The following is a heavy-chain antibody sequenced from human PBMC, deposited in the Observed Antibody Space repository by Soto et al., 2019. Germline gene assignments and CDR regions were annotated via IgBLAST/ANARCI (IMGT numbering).Heavy chain of an antibody. CDR2: IYYSGGT. V-gene: IGHV4-59*01. CDR1: GGSISTYY. D-gene: IGHD6-19*01. J-gene: IGHJ6*02. Sequence: TSETLSLTCTVSGGSISTYYWSWIRQPPGKGLEWIGYIYYSGGTSYNPSLKSRVTISVDTSKNQFSLKLRSVTAADTAVYYCASDRSSGWDQGYGMDVWGQGTTVTVSS. CDR3: ASDRSSGWDQGYGMDV.